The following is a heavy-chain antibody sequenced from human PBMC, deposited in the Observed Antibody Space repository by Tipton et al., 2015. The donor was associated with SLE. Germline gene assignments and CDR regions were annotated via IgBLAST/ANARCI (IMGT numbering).Heavy chain of an antibody. J-gene: IGHJ3*02. CDR2: IRHDGSNE. D-gene: IGHD2-15*01. CDR3: AKDEASGGGIDI. Sequence: GSLRLSCAASGFTFSSYAMHWVRQAPGKGLEWVAFIRHDGSNEYYADSVKGRFTISRDKSKNTLYLQMNSLRAEDRAVYYCAKDEASGGGIDIWGQGTMVIVSS. CDR1: GFTFSSYA. V-gene: IGHV3-30*02.